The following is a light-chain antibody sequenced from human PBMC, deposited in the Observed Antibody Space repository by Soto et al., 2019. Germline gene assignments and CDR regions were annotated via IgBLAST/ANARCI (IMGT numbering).Light chain of an antibody. CDR2: GAS. V-gene: IGKV3-15*01. J-gene: IGKJ5*01. CDR3: QQYYDWPIT. CDR1: QSVSSN. Sequence: EIVMTQSPATLSVSPGERATLSCRASQSVSSNLAWYQQKPGQAPRLLIYGASTRATGIPARFSDSGSGTEFTLTISSLQSEDFAVYYCQQYYDWPITFGQGTRLDIK.